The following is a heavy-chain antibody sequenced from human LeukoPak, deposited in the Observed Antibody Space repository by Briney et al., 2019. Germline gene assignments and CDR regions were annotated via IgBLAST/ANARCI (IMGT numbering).Heavy chain of an antibody. D-gene: IGHD3-22*01. Sequence: GGSLRLSCAASGFTFSSYGVHWVRQAPGKGLEWVAVISYDGSNKYYADSVKGRFTISRDNSKNTLYLQMNSLRAEDTAVYYCAKVSRDSSDPRDYYYYMDVWGKGTTVTISS. V-gene: IGHV3-30*18. J-gene: IGHJ6*03. CDR1: GFTFSSYG. CDR2: ISYDGSNK. CDR3: AKVSRDSSDPRDYYYYMDV.